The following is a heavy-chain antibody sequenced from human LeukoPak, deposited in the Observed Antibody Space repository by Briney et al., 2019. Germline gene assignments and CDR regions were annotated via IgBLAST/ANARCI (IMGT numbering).Heavy chain of an antibody. D-gene: IGHD1-26*01. CDR2: IIPIFGTA. CDR3: ASSLVLVGAPYYYMDV. V-gene: IGHV1-69*13. Sequence: SVKVSRKASGGTFSSYAISWVRQAPGQGLEWMGGIIPIFGTANYAQKFQGRVTITADESTSTAYMELSSLRSEDTAVYYCASSLVLVGAPYYYMDVWGKGTTVTVSS. J-gene: IGHJ6*03. CDR1: GGTFSSYA.